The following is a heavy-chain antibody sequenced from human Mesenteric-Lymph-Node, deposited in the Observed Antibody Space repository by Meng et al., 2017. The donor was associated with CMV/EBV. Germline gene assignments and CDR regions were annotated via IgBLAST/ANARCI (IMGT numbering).Heavy chain of an antibody. V-gene: IGHV3-21*01. D-gene: IGHD3-10*01. J-gene: IGHJ4*02. CDR2: ISSSSSYI. CDR3: ASGITINY. Sequence: GESLKISCAASGFTFSSYSMNWVRQAPGKGLEWVSSISSSSSYIYYADSVKGRFTISRDNTKNSLYLQMNSLRAEDTAVYYCASGITINYWGQRTLVTVSS. CDR1: GFTFSSYS.